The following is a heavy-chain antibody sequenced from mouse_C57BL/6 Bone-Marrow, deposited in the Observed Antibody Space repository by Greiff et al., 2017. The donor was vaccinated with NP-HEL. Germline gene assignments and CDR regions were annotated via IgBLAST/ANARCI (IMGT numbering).Heavy chain of an antibody. V-gene: IGHV14-3*01. D-gene: IGHD1-1*01. J-gene: IGHJ3*01. CDR2: IDPANGNT. CDR3: ASDYYGSRSWFAY. Sequence: EVKLVESVAELVRPGASVKLSCTASGFNIKNTYMHWVKQRPEQGLEWIGRIDPANGNTKYAPKFQGKATITADTSSNTAYLQLSSLTSEDTAIYYCASDYYGSRSWFAYWGQGTLVTVSA. CDR1: GFNIKNTY.